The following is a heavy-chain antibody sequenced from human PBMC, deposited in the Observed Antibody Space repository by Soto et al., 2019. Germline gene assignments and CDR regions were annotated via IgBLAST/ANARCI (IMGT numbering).Heavy chain of an antibody. J-gene: IGHJ4*02. CDR3: GRQARGAAGVNF. Sequence: EVQLVESGGGLVQPGGSLRLSCVASGFTFSTYYMMWARQVPGRGLEWLAKIKQDGSEKSYVDSVLGRFTLSRDNAKELVYIQLDSVGADDSAVYFRGRQARGAAGVNFWGQGSLVTVSS. CDR2: IKQDGSEK. V-gene: IGHV3-7*03. CDR1: GFTFSTYY. D-gene: IGHD6-13*01.